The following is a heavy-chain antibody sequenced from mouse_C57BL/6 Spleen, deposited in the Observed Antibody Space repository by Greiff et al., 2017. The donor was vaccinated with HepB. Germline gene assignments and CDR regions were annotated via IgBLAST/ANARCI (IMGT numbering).Heavy chain of an antibody. CDR3: ARDPGRKAMDY. J-gene: IGHJ4*01. V-gene: IGHV5-4*01. Sequence: DVMLVESGGGLVKPGGSLKLSCAASGFTFSSYAMSWVRQTPEKRLEWVATISDGGSYTYYPDNVKGRFTISRDNAKNNLYLQMSHLKSEDTAMYYCARDPGRKAMDYWGQGTSVTVSS. CDR2: ISDGGSYT. D-gene: IGHD3-3*01. CDR1: GFTFSSYA.